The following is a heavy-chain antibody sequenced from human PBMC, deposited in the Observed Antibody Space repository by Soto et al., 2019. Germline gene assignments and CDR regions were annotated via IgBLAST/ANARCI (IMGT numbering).Heavy chain of an antibody. J-gene: IGHJ4*02. CDR2: MNPNSGNT. D-gene: IGHD3-22*01. CDR1: GYTFTSYD. Sequence: ASVKVSCKASGYTFTSYDINWVRQATGQGLEWMGWMNPNSGNTGYAQKFQGRVTMTRNTSISTAYMELSSLRSEDTAVYYCARVYTMIVVVIGYWGQGTLVTVS. CDR3: ARVYTMIVVVIGY. V-gene: IGHV1-8*01.